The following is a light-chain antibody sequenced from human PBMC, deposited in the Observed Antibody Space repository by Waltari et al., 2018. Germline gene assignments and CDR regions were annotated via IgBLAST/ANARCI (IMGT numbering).Light chain of an antibody. CDR3: QQYYSTPWT. V-gene: IGKV4-1*01. CDR2: WAS. CDR1: QSVLYSSDNKNF. Sequence: DIVITQSPASLAVSLGERATINCKSSQSVLYSSDNKNFLAWYQQKPGQPPKLLIYWASTRESGVPDRFSGSGSGTDFTLTISSLQAEDVAVYYCQQYYSTPWTFAQGTKVEIK. J-gene: IGKJ1*01.